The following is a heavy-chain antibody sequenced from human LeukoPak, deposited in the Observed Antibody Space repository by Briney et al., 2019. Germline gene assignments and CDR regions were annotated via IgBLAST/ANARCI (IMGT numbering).Heavy chain of an antibody. CDR3: ALHRTYYYDSSGSNGYFDY. J-gene: IGHJ4*02. CDR1: GYTFTSYG. Sequence: ASVKVSCKASGYTFTSYGISWVRQAPGQGLEWMGWISAYNGNTNYAQKLQGRVTMTTDTSTSTAYMELRSLRSDDTAVYYCALHRTYYYDSSGSNGYFDYWGQGTLVTVSS. D-gene: IGHD3-22*01. CDR2: ISAYNGNT. V-gene: IGHV1-18*01.